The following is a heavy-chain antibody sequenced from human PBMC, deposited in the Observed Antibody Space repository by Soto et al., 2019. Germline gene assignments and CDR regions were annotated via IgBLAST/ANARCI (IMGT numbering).Heavy chain of an antibody. CDR1: GFTFISYA. CDR2: ISGSGGST. J-gene: IGHJ3*02. Sequence: GGSLSLSCAASGFTFISYAMSWVRPAPGKGLEWVSAISGSGGSTYYADSVKGRFTISRDKSKNTLYLQMNSLRAADTAVYYCAKDLPTYYYDSSGPPHDAFDIWGQGTMLTVSS. CDR3: AKDLPTYYYDSSGPPHDAFDI. V-gene: IGHV3-23*01. D-gene: IGHD3-22*01.